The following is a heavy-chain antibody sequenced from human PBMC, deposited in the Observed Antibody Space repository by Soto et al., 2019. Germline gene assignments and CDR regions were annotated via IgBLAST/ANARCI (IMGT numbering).Heavy chain of an antibody. CDR2: ISGSGGST. CDR3: AKHFSGYDYYYYYMDV. J-gene: IGHJ6*03. CDR1: GFTFSSYA. V-gene: IGHV3-23*01. Sequence: GGSLRLSCAASGFTFSSYAMSWVRQAPGKGLEWVSAISGSGGSTNYADSVKGRFTISRDNSKNTLYLQMNSLRAEDTAVYYCAKHFSGYDYYYYYMDVWGKGTTVTVSS. D-gene: IGHD5-12*01.